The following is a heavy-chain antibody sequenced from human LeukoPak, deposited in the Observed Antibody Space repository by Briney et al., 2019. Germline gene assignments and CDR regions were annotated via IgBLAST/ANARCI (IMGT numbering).Heavy chain of an antibody. J-gene: IGHJ4*02. D-gene: IGHD3-3*01. V-gene: IGHV3-53*01. CDR1: GFTVSSNY. CDR3: ARSPLRFLEWRRYFDY. CDR2: IYSGGNT. Sequence: GGSLRLSCAASGFTVSSNYMNWARQAPGKGLEWVSGIYSGGNTYYADSVKGRFTISRDNSKNTLYLQMNSLRAEDTAVYYCARSPLRFLEWRRYFDYWGQGTLVTVSS.